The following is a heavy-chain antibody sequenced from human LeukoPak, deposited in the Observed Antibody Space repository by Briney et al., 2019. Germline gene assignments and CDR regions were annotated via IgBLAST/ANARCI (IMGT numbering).Heavy chain of an antibody. CDR3: ARRAGAYSHPYDY. J-gene: IGHJ4*02. D-gene: IGHD4/OR15-4a*01. CDR1: GFTVSSNS. Sequence: GGSLRLSCTVSGFTVSSNSMSWVRQAPGKRLEWVSFIYSDNTHYSDSVKVQFTISRYNSKNTLYLQMNSLRAEDTAVYYCARRAGAYSHPYDYWGQGTLVTVSS. V-gene: IGHV3-53*01. CDR2: IYSDNT.